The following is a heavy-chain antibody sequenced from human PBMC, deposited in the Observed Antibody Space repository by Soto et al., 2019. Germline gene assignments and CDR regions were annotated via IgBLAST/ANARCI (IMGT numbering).Heavy chain of an antibody. Sequence: QVQLQESGPGLVKPSQTLSLTCTVSGGSISSGGYYWSWIRQHPGKGLEWIGYIYYSGSTYYNPSLKSRVTISVDTSKNQFALKLSSVTAADTAVYYCARSYDSSGHPWFDPWGQGTLVTVSS. CDR3: ARSYDSSGHPWFDP. J-gene: IGHJ5*02. D-gene: IGHD3-22*01. CDR2: IYYSGST. CDR1: GGSISSGGYY. V-gene: IGHV4-31*03.